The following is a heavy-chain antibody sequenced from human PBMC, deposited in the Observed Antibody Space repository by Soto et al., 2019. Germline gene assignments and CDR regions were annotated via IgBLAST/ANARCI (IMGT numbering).Heavy chain of an antibody. Sequence: QVQLQESGPGLVKPSQTLFLTCTVSGDSVSGGDSYWSWIRQPPGKALEWIGYTSFSGYTSYTPSLKSRVTISVDMSKSQFSLRLTSATAADTAIYYCVRGGNPYHYATSGPGTFDKWGQGTLVSVSS. D-gene: IGHD3-22*01. CDR3: VRGGNPYHYATSGPGTFDK. J-gene: IGHJ4*02. CDR1: GDSVSGGDSY. CDR2: TSFSGYT. V-gene: IGHV4-30-4*01.